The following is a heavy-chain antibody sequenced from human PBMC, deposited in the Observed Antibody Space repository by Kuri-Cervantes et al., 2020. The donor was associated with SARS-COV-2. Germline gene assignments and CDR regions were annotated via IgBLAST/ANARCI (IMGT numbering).Heavy chain of an antibody. CDR1: GFTFSDYY. V-gene: IGHV3-11*05. J-gene: IGHJ6*03. CDR3: ARAGSYCSSTSCYRGAYYYMDV. Sequence: GESLKISCAASGFTFSDYYMSWIRQAPGKGLEWVSYISSSSSYTNYADSVKGRFTISRDNAKNSLYLQMNSLRAEDTAVYYCARAGSYCSSTSCYRGAYYYMDVWGKGTTVTVSS. CDR2: ISSSSSYT. D-gene: IGHD2-2*02.